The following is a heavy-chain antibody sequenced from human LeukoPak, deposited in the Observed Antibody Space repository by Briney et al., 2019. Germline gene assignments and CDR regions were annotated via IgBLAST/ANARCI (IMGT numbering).Heavy chain of an antibody. Sequence: SETLSLTCTVSGYSISGGYYWGWIRQPPGKGLEWIGSISHSGSTYYNPSLKSRVTISVDTSKNQFSLKLSSVTAADTAVYYCARGAYSGSLYYFDYWGQGTLVTVSS. CDR3: ARGAYSGSLYYFDY. J-gene: IGHJ4*02. CDR2: ISHSGST. V-gene: IGHV4-38-2*02. CDR1: GYSISGGYY. D-gene: IGHD1-26*01.